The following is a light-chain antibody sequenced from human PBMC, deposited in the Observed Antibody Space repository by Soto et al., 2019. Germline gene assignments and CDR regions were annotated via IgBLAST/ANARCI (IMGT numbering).Light chain of an antibody. J-gene: IGKJ1*01. CDR1: LSVSSN. CDR3: LQYDDWRSWT. CDR2: GAS. Sequence: EILMTQSPATLSVSPGERVTLSCRASLSVSSNLAWYQQRPGQAPRLLIFGASTRATGVAARFTGSGSGTDLTLTISGLQSDDSAVYFCLQYDDWRSWTFGPGTRV. V-gene: IGKV3-15*01.